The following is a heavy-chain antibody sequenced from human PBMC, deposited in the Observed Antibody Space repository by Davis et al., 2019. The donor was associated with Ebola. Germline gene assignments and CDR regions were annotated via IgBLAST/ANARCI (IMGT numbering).Heavy chain of an antibody. CDR3: ARGRYNYGFFDY. V-gene: IGHV4-38-2*02. J-gene: IGHJ4*02. CDR2: IYYSGST. CDR1: DYSISTGFY. D-gene: IGHD4-17*01. Sequence: SETLSLTCTVSDYSISTGFYCCCIRQPPGKGLGWVGSIYYSGSTYYNPSLESRVTISLDTSKNQFSLNMSSVTAADTAVYYCARGRYNYGFFDYWGQGTLVSVSP.